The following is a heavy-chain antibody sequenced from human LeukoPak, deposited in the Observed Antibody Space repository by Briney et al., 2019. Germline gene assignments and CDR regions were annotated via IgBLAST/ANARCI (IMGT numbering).Heavy chain of an antibody. D-gene: IGHD2-2*01. CDR3: ARDRSGFVVVPAATDYYMDV. CDR2: IYTSGST. CDR1: GGSISSYY. Sequence: SETLSLTCTVSGGSISSYYWSWIRQPAGKGLEWIGRIYTSGSTNYNPSPKSRVTMSVDTSKNQFSLKLSSVTAADTAVYYCARDRSGFVVVPAATDYYMDVWGKGTTVTVSS. J-gene: IGHJ6*03. V-gene: IGHV4-4*07.